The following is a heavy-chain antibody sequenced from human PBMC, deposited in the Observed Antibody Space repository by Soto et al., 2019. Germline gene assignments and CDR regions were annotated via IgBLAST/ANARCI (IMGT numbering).Heavy chain of an antibody. J-gene: IGHJ4*01. V-gene: IGHV4-59*01. Sequence: SETLSLTCTVSGGYINNYYLSWIRQSPGKGLEWIGYIYYSGTTNYNPSLKSRVTIPIHRSENQFSLKVSSVTAADTAVYFCTRATYYRYYFDVWGHGTLVTVYS. D-gene: IGHD3-10*01. CDR3: TRATYYRYYFDV. CDR2: IYYSGTT. CDR1: GGYINNYY.